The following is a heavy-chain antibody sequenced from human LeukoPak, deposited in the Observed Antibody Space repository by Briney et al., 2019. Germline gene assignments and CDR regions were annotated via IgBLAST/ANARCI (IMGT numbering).Heavy chain of an antibody. J-gene: IGHJ4*02. Sequence: PSETLSLTCTVSGYSISSGYYWGWIRQPPGKGLEWIGSIYHSGSTYYNPSLKSRVTISVDTSKNQFSLKLSSVTAADTAVYYCARVAYCSGGSCYTFDYWGQGTLVTVSS. CDR3: ARVAYCSGGSCYTFDY. D-gene: IGHD2-15*01. CDR1: GYSISSGYY. V-gene: IGHV4-38-2*02. CDR2: IYHSGST.